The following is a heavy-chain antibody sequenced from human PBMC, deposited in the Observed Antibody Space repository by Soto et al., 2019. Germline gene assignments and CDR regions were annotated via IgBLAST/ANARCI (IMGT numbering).Heavy chain of an antibody. CDR2: ISYDGSNK. J-gene: IGHJ6*02. CDR3: ARDYGGIYYYGMDV. CDR1: GFTFSSYA. Sequence: QVQLVESGGGVVQPGRSLRLSCAASGFTFSSYAMHWVRQAPGKGLEWVAVISYDGSNKYYADSVKGRFTISRDNSKNTLYLQMNSLRAEDTAVYYCARDYGGIYYYGMDVWGQGTTVTVSS. V-gene: IGHV3-30-3*01. D-gene: IGHD4-17*01.